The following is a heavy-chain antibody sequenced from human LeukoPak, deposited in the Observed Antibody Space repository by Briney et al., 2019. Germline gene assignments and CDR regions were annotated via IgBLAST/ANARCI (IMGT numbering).Heavy chain of an antibody. J-gene: IGHJ4*02. CDR1: GASISSFY. CDR2: IYISGST. Sequence: SETLSLTCTVSGASISSFYWSWIRQPAGKGLEWIGRIYISGSTNYNPSLKSRVTMSLDTSKNQFSLKLTSVTAADTAVYYCARGPESSGYYTFDFWGQGTLVTVSS. D-gene: IGHD3-22*01. V-gene: IGHV4-4*07. CDR3: ARGPESSGYYTFDF.